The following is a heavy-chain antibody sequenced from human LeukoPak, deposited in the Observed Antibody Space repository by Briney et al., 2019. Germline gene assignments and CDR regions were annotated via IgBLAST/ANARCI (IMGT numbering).Heavy chain of an antibody. CDR1: GFSFSSFA. V-gene: IGHV3-64*04. CDR2: ISTNGGST. J-gene: IGHJ5*02. CDR3: AKAGRNYHNWLDP. Sequence: PGGSLRLSCSASGFSFSSFAMHWVRQAPGKGLEYVSAISTNGGSTYYADSVKGRFSISRDNSKNTLYLQMSTLRAEDTAVYYCAKAGRNYHNWLDPWGQGTLVTVSS. D-gene: IGHD4-11*01.